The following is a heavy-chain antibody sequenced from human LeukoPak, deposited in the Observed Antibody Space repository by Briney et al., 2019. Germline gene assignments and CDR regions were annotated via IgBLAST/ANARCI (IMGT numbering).Heavy chain of an antibody. D-gene: IGHD2-2*01. V-gene: IGHV3-43D*04. J-gene: IGHJ6*03. Sequence: GGSLRLSCAASGFTFDDYAMHWVRQAPGKGLEWVSLISRDGDSTYYADSVKGRFTISRDNSKNSLYLQMNSLRAEDTAFYYCAASTFMDVWGKGTTVTVSS. CDR2: ISRDGDST. CDR3: AASTFMDV. CDR1: GFTFDDYA.